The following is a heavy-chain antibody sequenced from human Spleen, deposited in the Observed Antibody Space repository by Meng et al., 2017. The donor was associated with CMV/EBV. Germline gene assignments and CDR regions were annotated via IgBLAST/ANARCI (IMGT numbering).Heavy chain of an antibody. Sequence: ASVKVSCKASEYNFTGYYLHWVRQAPGQGLEWMGWINPNSGGTNYAQKFQGRVTMTGDTSITTAYMELNRLTSDDMAVYYCARVKRYCTGGSCSSTGYYGMDVWGQGTTVTVSS. D-gene: IGHD2-15*01. CDR3: ARVKRYCTGGSCSSTGYYGMDV. J-gene: IGHJ6*02. CDR1: EYNFTGYY. CDR2: INPNSGGT. V-gene: IGHV1-2*02.